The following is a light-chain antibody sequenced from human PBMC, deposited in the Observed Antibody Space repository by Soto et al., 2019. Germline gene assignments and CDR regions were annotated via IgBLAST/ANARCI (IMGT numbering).Light chain of an antibody. V-gene: IGKV1-39*01. Sequence: DIEKPQSASSLSASVGDGVTITFLASQSVTNYLNWYQQKPGKAPKLLIYCASSVQSEVPSRFSGSGSETHFTLTISSLQPEDFATYKCQQSYSTPWTFGQGTKVDIK. CDR1: QSVTNY. CDR3: QQSYSTPWT. J-gene: IGKJ1*01. CDR2: CAS.